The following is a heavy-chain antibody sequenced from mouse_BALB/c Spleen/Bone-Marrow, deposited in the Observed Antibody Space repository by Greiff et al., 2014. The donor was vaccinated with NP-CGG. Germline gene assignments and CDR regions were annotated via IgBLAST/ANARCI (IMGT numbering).Heavy chain of an antibody. CDR3: ASPSDGNPFAY. D-gene: IGHD2-1*01. CDR1: GYSSTSYW. V-gene: IGHV1S126*01. CDR2: IDPSDSET. J-gene: IGHJ3*01. Sequence: QVQLQQSGPQLVRPGASVKISCKASGYSSTSYWMHWVKQRPGQGLEWIGMIDPSDSETRLNQKFKDKATLTVDKSSSTAYMQLSSPTSEDSAVYYCASPSDGNPFAYWGQGTLVTVSA.